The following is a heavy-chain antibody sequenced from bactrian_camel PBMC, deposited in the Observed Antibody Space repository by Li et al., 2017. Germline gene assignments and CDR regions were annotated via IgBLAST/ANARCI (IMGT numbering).Heavy chain of an antibody. J-gene: IGHJ4*01. V-gene: IGHV3S54*01. Sequence: QLVASGGGAVQAGGSLRLSCVASGNLYNLNCLGWFRQAPGMEREQVAAFIYTFHRTTRYADSVKGRFTISRDDAKNTMYLLMNSLTAEDTGMYYCAADPPPCTIVGPGAYSYKGQGTQVTVS. D-gene: IGHD6*01. CDR1: GNLYNLNC. CDR2: IYTFHRTT.